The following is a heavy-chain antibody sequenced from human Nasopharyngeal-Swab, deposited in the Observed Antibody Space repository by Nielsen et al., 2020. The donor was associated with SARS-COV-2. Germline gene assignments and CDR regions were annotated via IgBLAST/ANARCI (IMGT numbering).Heavy chain of an antibody. CDR2: IWYDGSNK. CDR1: GFTFSSYG. V-gene: IGHV3-33*01. Sequence: GESLKISCAASGFTFSSYGMHWVRQAPGKGLEWVAVIWYDGSNKYYADSVKGRFTISRDNSKNTLYLQMNSLRAEDTAVYYCARESYGMDVWGQGTAVTVSS. CDR3: ARESYGMDV. J-gene: IGHJ6*02.